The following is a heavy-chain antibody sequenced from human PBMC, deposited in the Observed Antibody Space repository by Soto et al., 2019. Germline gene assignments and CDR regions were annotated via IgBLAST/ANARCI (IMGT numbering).Heavy chain of an antibody. Sequence: SQTLSLTCAISGDSVSSNSAAWNWIRQSPSRGLEWLGRTYYRSKWYNDYAVSVKSRITINPDTSKNQFSLQLNSVTPEDTAVYYCARDLRPGIVGATMLYHGMDVWGQGTTVTVSS. CDR1: GDSVSSNSAA. D-gene: IGHD1-26*01. CDR3: ARDLRPGIVGATMLYHGMDV. J-gene: IGHJ6*02. V-gene: IGHV6-1*01. CDR2: TYYRSKWYN.